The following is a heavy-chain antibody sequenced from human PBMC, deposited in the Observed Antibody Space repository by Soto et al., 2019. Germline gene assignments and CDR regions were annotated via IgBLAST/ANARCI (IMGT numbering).Heavy chain of an antibody. CDR3: ARDRCSSTSCPRYYFDY. V-gene: IGHV1-69*04. CDR2: IIPILGIA. Sequence: SVKVSCKAAGGTFSGYTISWVRQAPGQGLEWMGRIIPILGIANYAQKFQGRVTITADKSTSTAYMELSSLRSEDTAVYYCARDRCSSTSCPRYYFDYWGQGTLVTVSS. CDR1: GGTFSGYT. J-gene: IGHJ4*02. D-gene: IGHD2-2*01.